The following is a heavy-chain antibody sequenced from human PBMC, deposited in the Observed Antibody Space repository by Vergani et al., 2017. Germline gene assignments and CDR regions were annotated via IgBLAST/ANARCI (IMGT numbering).Heavy chain of an antibody. CDR1: GGSISSGDYY. J-gene: IGHJ5*02. Sequence: QVQLQESGPGLVKPSQTLSLACTVSGGSISSGDYYWSWIRQPPGKGLEWIGYIYYSGSTYYNPSLKSRVTISVDTSKNQFSLKVSSVTAADTAVYYCARGIGNIVVVPAAIHNWFDPWGQGTLVTVSS. CDR3: ARGIGNIVVVPAAIHNWFDP. D-gene: IGHD2-2*01. CDR2: IYYSGST. V-gene: IGHV4-30-4*08.